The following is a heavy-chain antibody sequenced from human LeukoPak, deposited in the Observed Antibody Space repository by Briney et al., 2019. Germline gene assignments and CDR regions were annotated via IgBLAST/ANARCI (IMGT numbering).Heavy chain of an antibody. D-gene: IGHD5-12*01. Sequence: GGSLRLSCAASGFTFSSYAMSWVRQAPGKGLEWVSAISGSGGSTYYADSVKGRFTISRDNSKNTLYLQMNSLRAEDTAVYYCARALPDSQAYSGYVTKPYHFDLWGQGTLATVSS. CDR2: ISGSGGST. CDR1: GFTFSSYA. V-gene: IGHV3-23*01. J-gene: IGHJ4*02. CDR3: ARALPDSQAYSGYVTKPYHFDL.